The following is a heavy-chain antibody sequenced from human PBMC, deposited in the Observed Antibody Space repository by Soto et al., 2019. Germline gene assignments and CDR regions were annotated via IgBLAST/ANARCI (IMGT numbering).Heavy chain of an antibody. CDR2: ISAYNGNT. D-gene: IGHD7-27*01. J-gene: IGHJ6*02. CDR3: AKLGPDAPYYGMNV. Sequence: ASVKVSCKASGYTFTRYGINWVRQAPGQGLEWMGWISAYNGNTNYAQKLQGRVTMTTDTSTTTAYMELRSLRSDDTAVYYCAKLGPDAPYYGMNVWGQGTTVTVSS. CDR1: GYTFTRYG. V-gene: IGHV1-18*01.